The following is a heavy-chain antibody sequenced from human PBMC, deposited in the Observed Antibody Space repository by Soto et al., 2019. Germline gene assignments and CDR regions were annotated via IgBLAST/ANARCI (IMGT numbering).Heavy chain of an antibody. V-gene: IGHV1-69*13. D-gene: IGHD6-19*01. J-gene: IGHJ3*02. Sequence: SVQVTCKASRGTFSSYAISWVRQAPGQGLEWMGGIIPIFGTANYAQKFQGRVTITADESTSTAYMELSSLRSEDTAVYYCARGDPSGWYGAFDIWGQGTMVTVSS. CDR2: IIPIFGTA. CDR1: RGTFSSYA. CDR3: ARGDPSGWYGAFDI.